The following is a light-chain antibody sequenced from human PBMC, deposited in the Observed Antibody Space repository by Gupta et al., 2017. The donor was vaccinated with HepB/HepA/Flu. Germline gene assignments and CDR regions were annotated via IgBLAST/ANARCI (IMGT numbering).Light chain of an antibody. CDR1: QSLQHSNGYTY. Sequence: IVMTQSPLSLPVTPGEPASISCRSSQSLQHSNGYTYLDWYLQKPGQSPQLLIYLSSHRASGVTDRGSGSGSGTDFTLNIKRVEDEDVGVYECMKSLQTTLTFGGGTTVEIK. CDR3: MKSLQTTLT. J-gene: IGKJ4*01. V-gene: IGKV2-28*01. CDR2: LSS.